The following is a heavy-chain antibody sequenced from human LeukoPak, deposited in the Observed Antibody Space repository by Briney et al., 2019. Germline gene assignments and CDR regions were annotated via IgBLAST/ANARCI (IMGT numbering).Heavy chain of an antibody. J-gene: IGHJ4*02. CDR2: INPNSGGT. Sequence: ASVKVSCKACGYTFTGYYMHWVRQAPGQGLEWMGWINPNSGGTNYAQKFQGRATMTRDTSISTAYMELSRLRSDDTAVYYCASLQAGYYDSSGYYLEFDYWGQGTLVTVSS. V-gene: IGHV1-2*02. CDR3: ASLQAGYYDSSGYYLEFDY. D-gene: IGHD3-22*01. CDR1: GYTFTGYY.